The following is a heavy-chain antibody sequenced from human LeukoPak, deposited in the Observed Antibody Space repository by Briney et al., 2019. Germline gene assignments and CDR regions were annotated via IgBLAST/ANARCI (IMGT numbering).Heavy chain of an antibody. D-gene: IGHD6-13*01. Sequence: PGGALRLSCAASGFTFSSYSMNWVRQAPAKGLEWVSSISSSSSYIDYADSVKGRFTISRDNAKNSLYLQMNSLRAEDTAVYYCARDAIAAAGRGWFDAWGQGTLVTVSS. V-gene: IGHV3-21*01. CDR3: ARDAIAAAGRGWFDA. CDR1: GFTFSSYS. J-gene: IGHJ5*02. CDR2: ISSSSSYI.